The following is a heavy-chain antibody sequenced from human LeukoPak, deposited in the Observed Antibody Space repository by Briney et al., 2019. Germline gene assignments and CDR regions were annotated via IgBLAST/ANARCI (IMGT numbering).Heavy chain of an antibody. V-gene: IGHV4-59*01. D-gene: IGHD5-12*01. CDR2: IYYSGST. CDR1: GGSMSSYY. Sequence: PSETLSLTCTVSGGSMSSYYWGWIRQPPGKGLEWIGSIYYSGSTHYNPSLKSRVTISVDTSKNQVSLKLRSVTAADTAVYYCARTTEGYAGGPGYSYYYYMDVWGKGTTVTISS. CDR3: ARTTEGYAGGPGYSYYYYMDV. J-gene: IGHJ6*03.